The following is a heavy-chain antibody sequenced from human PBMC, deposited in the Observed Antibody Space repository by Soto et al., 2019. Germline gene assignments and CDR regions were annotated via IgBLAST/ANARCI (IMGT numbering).Heavy chain of an antibody. CDR1: GDSISSGSYY. V-gene: IGHV4-31*03. D-gene: IGHD3-16*01. CDR2: MYYSGST. Sequence: SETLSLTCTVSGDSISSGSYYWNWIRQHPGKGLEWIGYMYYSGSTYYNPSLKSRITISRDTSKNQFSLTLKSVTAADTAVYYCASGGNWFDPWGQGVLVTVSS. J-gene: IGHJ5*02. CDR3: ASGGNWFDP.